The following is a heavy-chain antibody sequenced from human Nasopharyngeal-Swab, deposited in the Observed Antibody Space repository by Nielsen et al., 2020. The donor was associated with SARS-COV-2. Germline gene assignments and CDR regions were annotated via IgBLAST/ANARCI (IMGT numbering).Heavy chain of an antibody. Sequence: SLKISCAASGFTFNNYGMHWVRQAPGKGLEWVAVIWYGGSEKHYADSVRGRVTISRDNPKNTLYLQMNSLRAEDTAIYYCGRDRYYDSSGFDYWGQGTLVSVSS. CDR1: GFTFNNYG. CDR3: GRDRYYDSSGFDY. V-gene: IGHV3-33*01. D-gene: IGHD3-22*01. CDR2: IWYGGSEK. J-gene: IGHJ4*02.